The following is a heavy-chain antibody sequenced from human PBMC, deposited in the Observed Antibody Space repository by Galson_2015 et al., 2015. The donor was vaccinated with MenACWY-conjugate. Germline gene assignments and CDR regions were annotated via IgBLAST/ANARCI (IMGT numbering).Heavy chain of an antibody. V-gene: IGHV3-74*01. CDR3: VKDRGDIVAAVPANWLDP. CDR2: INKDGSRT. D-gene: IGHD2-15*01. J-gene: IGHJ5*02. Sequence: SLRLSCAASGFNFRNYWMHWVRQDPGKGLAWISHINKDGSRTTYADSVKGRFTISRDNAKNTVYLQMNSLRTEDTAVYYCVKDRGDIVAAVPANWLDPWGQGTLVTVSS. CDR1: GFNFRNYW.